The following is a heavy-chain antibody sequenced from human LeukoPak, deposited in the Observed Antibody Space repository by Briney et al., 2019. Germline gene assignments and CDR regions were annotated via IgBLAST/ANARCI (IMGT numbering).Heavy chain of an antibody. CDR3: ARGIVGAANLRFDP. Sequence: SETLSLTCTDSGGSISSYYWSWIRQPAGKGLEWIGRIYTSGSTNYNPSLKSRVTMSVDTSKNQFSLKLSSVTAADTAVYYCARGIVGAANLRFDPWGQGTLVTVSS. D-gene: IGHD1-26*01. V-gene: IGHV4-4*07. CDR2: IYTSGST. J-gene: IGHJ5*02. CDR1: GGSISSYY.